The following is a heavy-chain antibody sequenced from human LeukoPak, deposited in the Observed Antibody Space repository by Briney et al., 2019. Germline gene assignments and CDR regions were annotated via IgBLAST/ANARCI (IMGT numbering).Heavy chain of an antibody. CDR3: AKNSPGIFGVVIIPFDY. Sequence: GGSLRLSCAASGFTFSSYAMSWVRQAPGRGLEWVSAISGSGGSTYYADSVKGRFTISRDNSKNTLYLQMNSLRDEDTAVYYCAKNSPGIFGVVIIPFDYWGQGTLVTVSS. D-gene: IGHD3-3*01. CDR1: GFTFSSYA. J-gene: IGHJ4*02. CDR2: ISGSGGST. V-gene: IGHV3-23*01.